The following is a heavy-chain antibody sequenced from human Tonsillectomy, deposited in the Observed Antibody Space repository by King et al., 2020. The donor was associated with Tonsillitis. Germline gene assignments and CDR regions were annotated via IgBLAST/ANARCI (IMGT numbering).Heavy chain of an antibody. D-gene: IGHD3-16*02. CDR2: INWNGGST. J-gene: IGHJ4*02. CDR3: ARAPSGYDYVWGSYRSSYYFDY. Sequence: VQLVESGGGVVRPGGSLRLSCAASGFTFGDYGMSWVRQAPGKGLEWVSGINWNGGSTGYADSVKGRFTISRDNAKNSLYLQMNSLRAEDTALYYCARAPSGYDYVWGSYRSSYYFDYWGQGTLVTVSS. V-gene: IGHV3-20*04. CDR1: GFTFGDYG.